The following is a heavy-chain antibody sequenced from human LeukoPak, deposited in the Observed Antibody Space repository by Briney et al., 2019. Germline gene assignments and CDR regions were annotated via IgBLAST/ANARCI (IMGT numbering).Heavy chain of an antibody. CDR1: GYTFTGYY. Sequence: ASVKVSCKASGYTFTGYYIHWVRQVPGQGLQWMGWINPNSGFAHYPQNFQGRVTMTRDTSISTAYMELSRLRSDDTAVYYCARDSSGYSFLRLDPWGQGTLVTVSS. CDR3: ARDSSGYSFLRLDP. J-gene: IGHJ5*02. CDR2: INPNSGFA. D-gene: IGHD3-22*01. V-gene: IGHV1-2*02.